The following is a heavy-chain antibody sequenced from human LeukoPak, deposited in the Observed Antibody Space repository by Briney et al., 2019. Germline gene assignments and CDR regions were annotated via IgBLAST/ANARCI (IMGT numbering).Heavy chain of an antibody. CDR3: ARETLTYFYDSGSRH. CDR1: GFTFSSYA. V-gene: IGHV3-33*01. D-gene: IGHD3-10*01. Sequence: GGSLRLSCAASGFTFSSYAMHWVRRAPGKGLEWVAVIWYDGSNKYYADSVKGRFTISRDNSKNTLYLQMNSLRAEDTAVYYCARETLTYFYDSGSRHWGQGTLVTVSS. J-gene: IGHJ4*02. CDR2: IWYDGSNK.